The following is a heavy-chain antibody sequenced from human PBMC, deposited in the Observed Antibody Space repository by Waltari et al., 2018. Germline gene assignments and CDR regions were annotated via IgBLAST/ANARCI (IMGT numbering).Heavy chain of an antibody. CDR3: ARVDHDDESCAY. Sequence: EVQLVESGGGLVQPGGSLRLSGPASGITCIHYWMTWVRQAPGKGLEWVANIKPDGSERNHADSVKGRFTISRDNADNSLFLQMTSLRAEDTAVYYCARVDHDDESCAYWGQGTLVTVSS. D-gene: IGHD3-16*01. CDR2: IKPDGSER. V-gene: IGHV3-7*01. CDR1: GITCIHYW. J-gene: IGHJ4*02.